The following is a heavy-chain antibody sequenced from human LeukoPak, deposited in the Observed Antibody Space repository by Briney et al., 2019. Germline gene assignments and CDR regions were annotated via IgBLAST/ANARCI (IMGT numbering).Heavy chain of an antibody. CDR3: ASVFES. CDR1: GW. Sequence: PGGSLRLSCAASGWMHWVRQAPGKGLVWVSGINYDGTGTYYTDSVKGRFTISRDNVKHMVYLQMNSLRVEDTAVYYCASVFESWGQGRLVTVSS. V-gene: IGHV3-74*01. CDR2: INYDGTGT. J-gene: IGHJ4*02.